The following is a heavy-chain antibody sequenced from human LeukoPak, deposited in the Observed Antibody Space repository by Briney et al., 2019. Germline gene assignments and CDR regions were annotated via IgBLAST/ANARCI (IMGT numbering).Heavy chain of an antibody. CDR1: GGSISSSN. V-gene: IGHV3-23*01. CDR3: AKVVSSYGSVDY. CDR2: IGGSTGRT. Sequence: ETLSLTCAVSGGSISSSNWWSWVRQAPGKGLEWVSAIGGSTGRTYYADSVKGRFTISRDNSKNTLYLQMNSLRAEDTAVYYCAKVVSSYGSVDYWGQGTLVTVSS. D-gene: IGHD5-18*01. J-gene: IGHJ4*02.